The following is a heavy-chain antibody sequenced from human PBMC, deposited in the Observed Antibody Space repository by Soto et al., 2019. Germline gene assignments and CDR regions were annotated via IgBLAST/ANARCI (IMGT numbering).Heavy chain of an antibody. D-gene: IGHD6-6*01. J-gene: IGHJ5*02. CDR2: IYPGDSDT. CDR1: GYNFTSYW. Sequence: GESLKISCKGSGYNFTSYWIGWVRQMPGKGLEWMGIIYPGDSDTRYSPSFQGQVTISADKSISTAYLQWSSLKASDTAMYYCARRSVRGSYSSNWFDPWGQGTLVTVSS. V-gene: IGHV5-51*01. CDR3: ARRSVRGSYSSNWFDP.